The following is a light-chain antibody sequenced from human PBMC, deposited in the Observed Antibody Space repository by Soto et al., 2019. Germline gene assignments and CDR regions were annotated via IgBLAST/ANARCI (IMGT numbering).Light chain of an antibody. Sequence: VLTQPPSASGTPGQTVTISCSGSTSNVGSNTVNWYQQLPGAAPKLLIFSNSQRPSGVPDRFSGSKSGTSASLAISGLQSEDEAHYYCAAWDDSLNGVVFGGGTKLTVL. V-gene: IGLV1-44*01. J-gene: IGLJ3*02. CDR1: TSNVGSNT. CDR3: AAWDDSLNGVV. CDR2: SNS.